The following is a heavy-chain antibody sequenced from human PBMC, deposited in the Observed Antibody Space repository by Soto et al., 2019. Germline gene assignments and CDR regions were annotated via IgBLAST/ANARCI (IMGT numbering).Heavy chain of an antibody. CDR3: ARGYLGYYFDY. CDR2: INSGGTNI. D-gene: IGHD5-18*01. J-gene: IGHJ4*02. CDR1: GFTFSSYW. V-gene: IGHV3-74*01. Sequence: GGSLRLSCAASGFTFSSYWMHWVRQAPGKGLVWVSYINSGGTNISYADSVKGRFTISRDNAKNSLYLQMNSLGAEDTAVYFCARGYLGYYFDYWGQGTLVTVSS.